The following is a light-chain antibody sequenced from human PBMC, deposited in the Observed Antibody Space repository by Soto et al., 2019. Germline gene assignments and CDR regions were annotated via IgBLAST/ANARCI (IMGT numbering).Light chain of an antibody. CDR2: QAS. V-gene: IGKV1-5*03. CDR3: QQYNSHWSWT. Sequence: DIQMTQSPSTLAASAGDRVTITCRASQRINNWLAWYQQKPGKAPKLFIYQASNLQSGVPPRFSGSGFGTEFTLTISNLQPEDFAMYYCQQYNSHWSWTFGQGTKVDI. CDR1: QRINNW. J-gene: IGKJ1*01.